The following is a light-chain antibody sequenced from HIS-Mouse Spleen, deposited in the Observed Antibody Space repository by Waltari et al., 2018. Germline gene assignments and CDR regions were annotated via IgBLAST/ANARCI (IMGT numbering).Light chain of an antibody. CDR1: QSVSSSY. V-gene: IGKV3-20*01. Sequence: EIVLTQSPGTLSLSPGERATLSCRASQSVSSSYLAWYQQKPGQAPELLIYGASSRATGLPDRFSGSGSGTDFTLTISRLEPEDFAVYYCQQYGSSPWTFGQGTKVEIK. CDR2: GAS. J-gene: IGKJ1*01. CDR3: QQYGSSPWT.